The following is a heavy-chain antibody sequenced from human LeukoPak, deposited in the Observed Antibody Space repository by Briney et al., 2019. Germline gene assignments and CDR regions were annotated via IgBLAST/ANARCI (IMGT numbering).Heavy chain of an antibody. J-gene: IGHJ4*02. CDR3: AKRSFCRGGGCYSFGFDY. V-gene: IGHV3-30*04. CDR2: ISYDGSNE. D-gene: IGHD2-15*01. CDR1: GFTFSSYV. Sequence: GGSLRLSCAASGFTFSSYVMHWVRQAPGKGLEWVAIISYDGSNEYYADSVKGRFTISRDNSKNTLYLQMNSLRAADTAVYYCAKRSFCRGGGCYSFGFDYWGQGTLVTVSS.